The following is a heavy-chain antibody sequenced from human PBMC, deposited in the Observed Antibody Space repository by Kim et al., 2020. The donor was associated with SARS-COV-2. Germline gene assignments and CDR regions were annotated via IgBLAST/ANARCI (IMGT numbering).Heavy chain of an antibody. V-gene: IGHV4-31*03. D-gene: IGHD3-9*01. Sequence: SETLSLTCTVSGGSISSGGYYWSWIRQHPGKGLEWIGYIYYSGSTYYNPSLKSRVTISVDTSKNQFSLKLSSVTAADTAVYYCAARPHILTGYYPSDYWYFDLWGRGTLVTVSS. CDR2: IYYSGST. CDR3: AARPHILTGYYPSDYWYFDL. J-gene: IGHJ2*01. CDR1: GGSISSGGYY.